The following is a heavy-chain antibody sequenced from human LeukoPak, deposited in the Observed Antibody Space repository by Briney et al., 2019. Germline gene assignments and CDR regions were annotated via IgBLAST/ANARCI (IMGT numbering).Heavy chain of an antibody. CDR1: GGSFSGYY. CDR2: INHSGST. CDR3: AREGAHDAFDI. Sequence: PSETLSLTCAVYGGSFSGYYWSWIRQPPGKGLEWIGEINHSGSTNYNPSLKSRVTISVDTSKNQFSVKLSSVTAADTAMYYCAREGAHDAFDIWGQGTMVTVPS. V-gene: IGHV4-34*01. D-gene: IGHD1-26*01. J-gene: IGHJ3*02.